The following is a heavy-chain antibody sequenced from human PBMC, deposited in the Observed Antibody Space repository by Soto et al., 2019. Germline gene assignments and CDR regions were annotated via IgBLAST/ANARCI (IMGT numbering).Heavy chain of an antibody. CDR3: ARFSRRWGQWLQGFDY. V-gene: IGHV3-53*01. Sequence: GGSLRLSCAASGFTVSSNYMSWVRQAPGKGLEWVSVIYSGGSTYYADSVKGRFTISRDNSKNTLYLQMNSLRAEDTAVYYCARFSRRWGQWLQGFDYWGQGTLVTVSS. J-gene: IGHJ4*02. D-gene: IGHD6-19*01. CDR2: IYSGGST. CDR1: GFTVSSNY.